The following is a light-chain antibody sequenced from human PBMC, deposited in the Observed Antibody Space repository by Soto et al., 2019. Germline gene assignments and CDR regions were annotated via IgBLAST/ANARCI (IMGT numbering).Light chain of an antibody. V-gene: IGKV1-5*01. CDR3: QQHNSHA. CDR1: QSISSW. CDR2: DAS. Sequence: DIKMTQPPSTLSASVGDRVTITCRASQSISSWLAWYQQKPGKAPKLLIYDASSLHSGVPSRFSGSGSGTDFTLTISSLQSEDFAVYYCQQHNSHAFGGGTKVDI. J-gene: IGKJ4*01.